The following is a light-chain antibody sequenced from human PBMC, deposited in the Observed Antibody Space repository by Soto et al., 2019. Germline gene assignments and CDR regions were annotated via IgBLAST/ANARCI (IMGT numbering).Light chain of an antibody. CDR3: SSHGGANNFYV. J-gene: IGLJ1*01. CDR2: EVS. CDR1: SSDIGAYDY. V-gene: IGLV2-8*01. Sequence: VLTQPPSASGSPGQSVTISCTGTSSDIGAYDYVSWYQQHPGKVPKLMIYEVSKRPSGVPDRFSASKSGNTASLTVSGLQAEDEADYYCSSHGGANNFYVFGTGTKVTVL.